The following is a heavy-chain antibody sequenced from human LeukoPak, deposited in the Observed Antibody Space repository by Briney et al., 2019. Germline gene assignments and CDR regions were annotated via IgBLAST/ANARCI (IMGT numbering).Heavy chain of an antibody. CDR1: GFDFSNYW. V-gene: IGHV3-7*03. D-gene: IGHD3-16*01. CDR3: ARDGFGTGSN. Sequence: GGSLRLSCAASGFDFSNYWMDWVRQAPGKGLEWVANIKQDGSEKNYVDSVKGRFIISRDNAKNSLYLQMNTLRADDTAVYYCARDGFGTGSNWGQGTLVTVSS. J-gene: IGHJ4*02. CDR2: IKQDGSEK.